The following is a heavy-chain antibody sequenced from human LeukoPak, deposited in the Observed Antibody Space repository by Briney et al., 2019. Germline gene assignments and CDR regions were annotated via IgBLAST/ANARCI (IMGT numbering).Heavy chain of an antibody. J-gene: IGHJ4*02. CDR3: AKTLTTTVVTQDY. CDR2: ISYDGSNK. D-gene: IGHD4-23*01. CDR1: GFTFSSYG. V-gene: IGHV3-30*18. Sequence: GRSLRLSCAASGFTFSSYGMHWVRQAPGKGLEWVAVISYDGSNKYYADSVKGLFTISRDNSKNTLYLQMNSLRAEDTAVYYCAKTLTTTVVTQDYWGQGTLVTVSS.